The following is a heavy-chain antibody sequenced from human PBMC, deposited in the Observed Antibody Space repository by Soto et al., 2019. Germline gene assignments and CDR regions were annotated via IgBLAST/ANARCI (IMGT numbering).Heavy chain of an antibody. CDR1: GYSISSGYY. CDR2: IYHSGST. J-gene: IGHJ4*02. V-gene: IGHV4-38-2*02. Sequence: SETLSLTCAVSGYSISSGYYWGWIRQPPGKGLEWIGSIYHSGSTYYNPSLKSRVTISVDTSKNRSSLKLSSVAAAATAVYYCAIDTTARNRDYDISGYLFDYWGQGTLVTVSS. CDR3: AIDTTARNRDYDISGYLFDY. D-gene: IGHD3-22*01.